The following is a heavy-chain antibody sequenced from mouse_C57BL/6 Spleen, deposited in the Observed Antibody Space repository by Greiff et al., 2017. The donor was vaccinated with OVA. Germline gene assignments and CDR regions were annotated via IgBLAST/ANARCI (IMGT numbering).Heavy chain of an antibody. CDR1: GFTFSSYA. J-gene: IGHJ1*03. V-gene: IGHV5-4*03. CDR3: ARRDYSNRYFDV. D-gene: IGHD2-5*01. CDR2: ISDGGSYT. Sequence: EVKLVESGGGLVKPGGSLKLSCAASGFTFSSYAMSWVRQTPEKRLEWVATISDGGSYTYYPDNVKGRFTISRDNAKNNLYLQMSHLKSEDTAMYYCARRDYSNRYFDVWGTGTTVTVSS.